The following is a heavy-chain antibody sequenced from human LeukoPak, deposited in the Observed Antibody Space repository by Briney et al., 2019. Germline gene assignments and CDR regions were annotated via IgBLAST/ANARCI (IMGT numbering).Heavy chain of an antibody. J-gene: IGHJ4*02. V-gene: IGHV3-23*03. CDR1: GFTFSSYA. D-gene: IGHD4-17*01. CDR3: ARGGDDGDYDLVY. CDR2: IYSGGST. Sequence: PGGSLRLSCEASGFTFSSYAMSWVRQAPGKGLEWVSVIYSGGSTYYADSVKGRFTISRDNSKNTLYLQMNSLRAEDTAVYYCARGGDDGDYDLVYWGQGTLVTVSS.